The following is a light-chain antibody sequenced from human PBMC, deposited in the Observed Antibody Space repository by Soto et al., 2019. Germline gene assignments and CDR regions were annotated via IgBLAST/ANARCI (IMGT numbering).Light chain of an antibody. CDR1: SSNIGAGYD. CDR3: QSYDSSLSGWV. V-gene: IGLV1-40*01. CDR2: GNS. J-gene: IGLJ3*02. Sequence: QAVVTQPPAVSGAPGQRVTISYTGSSSNIGAGYDVHWYQQLPGPAPKLLIYGNSNRPSGVPDRFSGSKSGTSASLAITGLRAEDEAYYYCQSYDSSLSGWVFGGGTKLTVL.